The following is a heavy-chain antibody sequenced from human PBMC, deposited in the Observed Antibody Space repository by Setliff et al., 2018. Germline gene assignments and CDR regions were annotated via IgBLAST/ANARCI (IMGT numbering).Heavy chain of an antibody. Sequence: GASVKVSCKASGYTFGAHYIHWVRQAPGQGFEWMGWINPNSGDTNFAQKFLGRVTMTRDTSISAAYMELITLRSDDTALYYCARDPLPKHYDVVTGYYSAPNYYYMDVWGKGTTVPVSS. CDR3: ARDPLPKHYDVVTGYYSAPNYYYMDV. CDR2: INPNSGDT. D-gene: IGHD3-9*01. J-gene: IGHJ6*03. CDR1: GYTFGAHY. V-gene: IGHV1-2*02.